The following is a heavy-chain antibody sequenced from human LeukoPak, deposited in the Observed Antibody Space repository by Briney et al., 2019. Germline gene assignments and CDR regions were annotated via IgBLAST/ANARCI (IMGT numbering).Heavy chain of an antibody. CDR3: ASSGTTGNGDY. D-gene: IGHD3-10*01. J-gene: IGHJ4*02. CDR2: IKQDGSEK. CDR1: GFTFSSYW. Sequence: GGSLRLSCAASGFTFSSYWMSWVRQAPGKGLEWVANIKQDGSEKYYVDSVKGRFTISRDNAKNPLYLQMNSLRAEDTAVYYCASSGTTGNGDYWGQGTLVTVSS. V-gene: IGHV3-7*01.